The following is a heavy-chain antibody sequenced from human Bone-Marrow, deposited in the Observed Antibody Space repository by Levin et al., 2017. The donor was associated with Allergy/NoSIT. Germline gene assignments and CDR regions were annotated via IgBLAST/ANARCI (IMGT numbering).Heavy chain of an antibody. J-gene: IGHJ2*01. CDR2: IKTKSDGGTT. Sequence: GESLKISCVVSGFTFSHNWMSWVRQAPGKGLEWVGRIKTKSDGGTTDYAAPVKGRFTISRDESKSILYLQMNSLTAEDTAMYYCATGYRNRWYFDFWGRGTLVTVSS. CDR3: ATGYRNRWYFDF. CDR1: GFTFSHNW. D-gene: IGHD1-1*01. V-gene: IGHV3-15*01.